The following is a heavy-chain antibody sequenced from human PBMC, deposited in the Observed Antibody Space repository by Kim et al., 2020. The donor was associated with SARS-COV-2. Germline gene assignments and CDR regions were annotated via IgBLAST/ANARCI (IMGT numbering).Heavy chain of an antibody. V-gene: IGHV7-4-1*02. Sequence: ASVKVSCKASGYTFINYAMNWVRQVPGQGLEWMGWINTNTGNPTYAQGFTGRFVFSLDTSVSTAYLQISSLKAEDTAVYYCARDGSGGAPDYYYYMDVWGKGTTVTVSS. CDR1: GYTFINYA. J-gene: IGHJ6*03. CDR2: INTNTGNP. CDR3: ARDGSGGAPDYYYYMDV. D-gene: IGHD3-10*01.